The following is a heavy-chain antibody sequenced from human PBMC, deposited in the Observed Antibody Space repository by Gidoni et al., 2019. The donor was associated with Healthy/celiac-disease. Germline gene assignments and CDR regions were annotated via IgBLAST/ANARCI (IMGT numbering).Heavy chain of an antibody. Sequence: QVQLVQSGAEVKKPGASVKVSCKASGYTFTGYYMHWVRQAPGQGLEWMGWINPNSGGTNYAQKFQGRVTMTRDTSISTAYMELSRLRSDDTAVYYCAREGLDTAMVMGYYYYYGMDVWGQGTTVTVSS. CDR3: AREGLDTAMVMGYYYYYGMDV. CDR1: GYTFTGYY. D-gene: IGHD5-18*01. CDR2: INPNSGGT. J-gene: IGHJ6*02. V-gene: IGHV1-2*02.